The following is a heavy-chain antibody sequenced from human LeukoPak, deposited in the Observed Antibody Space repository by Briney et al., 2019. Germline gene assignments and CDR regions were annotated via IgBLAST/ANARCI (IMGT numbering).Heavy chain of an antibody. CDR2: VYHTGTT. Sequence: SETLSLTCAVCGGSFSGYYWSWIRQPPGKGLEWIGEVYHTGTTNYNPSLKSRVTISLGTSKNQFSLKLSSVTAADTALYYCARGYGALGLWAFDIWGQGTVVTISS. CDR1: GGSFSGYY. J-gene: IGHJ3*02. V-gene: IGHV4-34*01. D-gene: IGHD4-17*01. CDR3: ARGYGALGLWAFDI.